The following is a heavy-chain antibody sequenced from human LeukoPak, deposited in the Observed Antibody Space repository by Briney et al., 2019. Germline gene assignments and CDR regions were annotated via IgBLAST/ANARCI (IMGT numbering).Heavy chain of an antibody. D-gene: IGHD4-23*01. CDR3: ASGKSGNSRNHIDY. V-gene: IGHV3-21*01. J-gene: IGHJ4*02. CDR1: GFTFSSYS. Sequence: PGGSLRLSCTASGFTFSSYSVNWVRQAPGKGLEWVSSISSSSSYIYYTDSVRGRFTISRDNAKNSLYLQMNSLRAEDTAVYYCASGKSGNSRNHIDYWGQGTLVTVSS. CDR2: ISSSSSYI.